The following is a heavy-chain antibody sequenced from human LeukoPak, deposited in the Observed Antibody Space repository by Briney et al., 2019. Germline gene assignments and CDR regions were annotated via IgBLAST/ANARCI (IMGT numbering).Heavy chain of an antibody. CDR2: IIPIVGTA. J-gene: IGHJ4*02. D-gene: IGHD5-24*01. V-gene: IGHV1-69*05. Sequence: GASVKVSCKASGGTFSSYAISWVRQAPGQGLEWMGRIIPIVGTANYAQKFQGRVTITTDESTSTAYMELSSLRSEDTAVYYCARDRGDGYNLMHYWGQGTLVTVSS. CDR1: GGTFSSYA. CDR3: ARDRGDGYNLMHY.